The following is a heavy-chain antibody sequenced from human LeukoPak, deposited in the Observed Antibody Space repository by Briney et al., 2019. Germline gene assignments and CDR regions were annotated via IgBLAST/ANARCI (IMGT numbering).Heavy chain of an antibody. V-gene: IGHV4-61*01. CDR3: AREGSSGWGPFDY. D-gene: IGHD6-19*01. CDR1: GGSVSSGSYY. Sequence: SETLSLTCTVSGGSVSSGSYYWSWIRQPPGKGLEWIGYIYYSGSTNYNPSLKSRVTISVDTSKNQFSLKLSSVTAADTAVYYCAREGSSGWGPFDYWGQGTLVTVSP. J-gene: IGHJ4*02. CDR2: IYYSGST.